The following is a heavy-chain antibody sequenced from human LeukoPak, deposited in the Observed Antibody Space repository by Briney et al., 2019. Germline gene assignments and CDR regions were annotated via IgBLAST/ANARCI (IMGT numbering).Heavy chain of an antibody. CDR2: IYTSGST. CDR1: GGSISSYY. J-gene: IGHJ6*02. V-gene: IGHV4-4*07. CDR3: ARDQGSYSSSWSYVDYYGMDV. D-gene: IGHD6-13*01. Sequence: KPSETLSLTCTVSGGSISSYYWSWIRQPAGKGLEWIGRIYTSGSTNYNPSLKSRVTMSVDTSKNQFSLKLSSVTAADTAVYYCARDQGSYSSSWSYVDYYGMDVWGQGTTVTVSS.